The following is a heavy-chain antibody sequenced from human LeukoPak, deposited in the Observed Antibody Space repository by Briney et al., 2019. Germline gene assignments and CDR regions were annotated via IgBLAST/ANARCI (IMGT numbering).Heavy chain of an antibody. CDR1: GFTFSNYA. J-gene: IGHJ4*02. CDR3: AKIYSRYFDY. CDR2: ISGSGGTT. V-gene: IGHV3-23*01. D-gene: IGHD5-18*01. Sequence: GGSLRLSCAASGFTFSNYAMSWVRQAPGKGLEWVSTISGSGGTTYHADSVKGRFTISRDNSKNTLFLQMNSLRAEDTAVYYCAKIYSRYFDYWGQGTLVTVSS.